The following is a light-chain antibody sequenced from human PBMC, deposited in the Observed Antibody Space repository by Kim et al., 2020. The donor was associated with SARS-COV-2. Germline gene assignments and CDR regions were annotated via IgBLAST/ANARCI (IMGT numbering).Light chain of an antibody. Sequence: QSDLTQPPSASGTPGQILTLSCSGSTSDLEYTTTNWYRHLPGSAPQLLIYADNHRPSGVPDRFSGSKSGTTASLAIRGLQSEDEGSYYCAEWRGSMSAWVFGGGTKVTVL. CDR3: AEWRGSMSAWV. CDR2: ADN. J-gene: IGLJ3*02. CDR1: TSDLEYTT. V-gene: IGLV1-44*01.